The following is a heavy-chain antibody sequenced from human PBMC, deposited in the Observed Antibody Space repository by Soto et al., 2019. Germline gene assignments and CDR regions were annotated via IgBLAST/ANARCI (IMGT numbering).Heavy chain of an antibody. J-gene: IGHJ6*02. V-gene: IGHV1-69*13. D-gene: IGHD2-2*01. CDR1: GGTFSSYA. CDR3: ARERVGYCSSTSCWGLLYGMDV. CDR2: IIPIFGTA. Sequence: ASVKVSCKASGGTFSSYAISWVRQAPGQGLEWMGGIIPIFGTANYAQKFQGRVTITADESTSTAYMELSSLRSEDTAVYYCARERVGYCSSTSCWGLLYGMDVWGQGTTVTVSS.